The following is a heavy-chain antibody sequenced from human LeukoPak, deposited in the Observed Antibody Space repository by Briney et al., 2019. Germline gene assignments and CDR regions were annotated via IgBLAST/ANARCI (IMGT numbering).Heavy chain of an antibody. CDR3: AKAPYYYYYYMDV. CDR2: INTDGSST. V-gene: IGHV3-74*01. J-gene: IGHJ6*03. Sequence: GGSLRLSCAASGFTFSDYWMHWVRQPPGKGLVWVSRINTDGSSTSYADSVKGRFTISRDNAKNTLYLQMHSLRAEDAAVYYCAKAPYYYYYYMDVWGKGTTVTVSS. CDR1: GFTFSDYW.